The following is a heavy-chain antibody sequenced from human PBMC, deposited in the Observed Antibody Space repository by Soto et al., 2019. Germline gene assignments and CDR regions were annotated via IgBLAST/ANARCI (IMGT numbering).Heavy chain of an antibody. D-gene: IGHD2-2*01. CDR2: IYYIGST. CDR1: GGSISSYY. V-gene: IGHV4-59*08. J-gene: IGHJ5*02. Sequence: SETLSLTCTVSGGSISSYYLSWIRQPPGKGLEWIGYIYYIGSTNYNPSLKSRVTISVDTSKNQFSLKLSSVTAADTAVYYCARRKIVVVPAARSDWFDPWGQGTLVTVSS. CDR3: ARRKIVVVPAARSDWFDP.